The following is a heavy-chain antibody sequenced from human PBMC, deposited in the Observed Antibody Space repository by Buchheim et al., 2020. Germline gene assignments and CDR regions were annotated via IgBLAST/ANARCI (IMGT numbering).Heavy chain of an antibody. CDR1: GLTFSSCW. CDR3: AKEAYDGSGTYDY. J-gene: IGHJ4*02. V-gene: IGHV3-7*01. D-gene: IGHD3-10*01. CDR2: INPDGSQK. Sequence: EVQLVESGGDLVQPGGSLRLSCAASGLTFSSCWMNWVRQTPGRGLEWVANINPDGSQKSYVDSVKGRFTISRDNAKSALYLQMYSLRAEDTAVYYCAKEAYDGSGTYDYWGQGTL.